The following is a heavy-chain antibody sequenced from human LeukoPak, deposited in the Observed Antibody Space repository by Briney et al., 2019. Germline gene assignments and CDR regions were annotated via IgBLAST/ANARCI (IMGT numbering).Heavy chain of an antibody. D-gene: IGHD2-8*01. CDR3: AMIPYCTSVTCYYLDY. V-gene: IGHV1-3*01. Sequence: ASVKVSCKASGYTFTSYAMHWVRQAPGQRLEWMGWINAGNGNTKYSQKFQGRVTITRDTSASTAYMELSSLRSEDTAVYYCAMIPYCTSVTCYYLDYWGQGTLVTVSS. CDR1: GYTFTSYA. CDR2: INAGNGNT. J-gene: IGHJ4*02.